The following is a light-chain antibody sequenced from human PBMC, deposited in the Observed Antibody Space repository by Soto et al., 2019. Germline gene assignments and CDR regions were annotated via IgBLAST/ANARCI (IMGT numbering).Light chain of an antibody. CDR1: QSISSY. CDR2: TAS. CDR3: QQSYNTPWT. J-gene: IGKJ1*01. V-gene: IGKV1-39*01. Sequence: DIQMTQSPSSLSASVRDRVTITCRASQSISSYLNWYQQKPGKAPKLLIYTASSLQSGVPSRFSGSGSGTDFTLTISSLQPEDFATYYCQQSYNTPWTFGQGTKVDIK.